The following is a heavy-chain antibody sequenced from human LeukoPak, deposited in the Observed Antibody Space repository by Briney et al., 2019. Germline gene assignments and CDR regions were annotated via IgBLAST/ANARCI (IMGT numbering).Heavy chain of an antibody. J-gene: IGHJ3*02. D-gene: IGHD6-19*01. Sequence: SETLSLTCTVSGGSISSYYWSWIRQPPGKGLEWIGYIYYSGSTNYNPSLKSRVTISVDTSKNQFSLKLSSVTAADTAVYYCARGDSSGWYKDAFDIWGQGTMVTVSS. CDR1: GGSISSYY. V-gene: IGHV4-59*01. CDR2: IYYSGST. CDR3: ARGDSSGWYKDAFDI.